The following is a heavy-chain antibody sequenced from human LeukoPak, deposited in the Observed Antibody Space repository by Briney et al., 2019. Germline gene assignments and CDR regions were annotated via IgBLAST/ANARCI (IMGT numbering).Heavy chain of an antibody. Sequence: SETLSLTCSVTGDSVTSTSYYWAWFRQPPGKGQDWIGGIYFSGTTNYNPSLQSRVTLSVDTSRNQFSPILSSVTAADTAVYYCARQIRYTYDPNWFHPWSQGALVTVSS. CDR1: GDSVTSTSYY. J-gene: IGHJ5*02. D-gene: IGHD5-12*01. V-gene: IGHV4-39*01. CDR3: ARQIRYTYDPNWFHP. CDR2: IYFSGTT.